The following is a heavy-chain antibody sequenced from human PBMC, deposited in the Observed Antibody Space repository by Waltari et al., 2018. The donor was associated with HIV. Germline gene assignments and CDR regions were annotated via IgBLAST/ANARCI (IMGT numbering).Heavy chain of an antibody. CDR1: GASFSGYY. J-gene: IGHJ4*02. V-gene: IGHV4-34*01. Sequence: QVRPEQWGAGLLKPSETLTLTCAVYGASFSGYYWSWIRQAPGKGREWIEEIKQSGSTNYYPSLKSRVSISMDTSKNQFCLRRTSVTAADTDVYYWARGLPKLQSGIPGYWGQGTLVTVSS. CDR2: IKQSGST. CDR3: ARGLPKLQSGIPGY. D-gene: IGHD3-10*01.